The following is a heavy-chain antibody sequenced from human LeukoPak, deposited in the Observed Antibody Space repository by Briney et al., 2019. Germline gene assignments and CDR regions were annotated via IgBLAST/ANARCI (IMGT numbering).Heavy chain of an antibody. CDR3: ARVGTSRYYYGSGSYYRDPHRMDV. J-gene: IGHJ6*02. CDR1: GGSISSYY. D-gene: IGHD3-10*01. CDR2: IYYSGST. Sequence: SETLSLTCTVSGGSISSYYWSWIRQPPGKGLEWIGYIYYSGSTNYNPSLKSRVTISVDTSKNQFSLKLSSVTAADTAVYYCARVGTSRYYYGSGSYYRDPHRMDVWGQGTTVTVSS. V-gene: IGHV4-59*01.